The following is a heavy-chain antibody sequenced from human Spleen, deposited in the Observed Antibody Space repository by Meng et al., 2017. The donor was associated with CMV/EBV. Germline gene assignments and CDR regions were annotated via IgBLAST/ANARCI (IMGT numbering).Heavy chain of an antibody. Sequence: SETLSLTCTVSGGSVSLYYWGWIRQPPGRGLEWVGNIYYSGSTYYNPFLKSRVTISVDTSQNQFTLRLNSLTAADTAVYYCARGGGYCSTTNCFIASFYFDYWGQGSLVTVSS. V-gene: IGHV4-39*06. CDR3: ARGGGYCSTTNCFIASFYFDY. CDR2: IYYSGST. D-gene: IGHD2-2*01. CDR1: GGSVSLYY. J-gene: IGHJ4*02.